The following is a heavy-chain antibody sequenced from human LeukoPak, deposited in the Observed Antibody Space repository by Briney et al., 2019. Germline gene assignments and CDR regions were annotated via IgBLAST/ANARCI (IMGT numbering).Heavy chain of an antibody. J-gene: IGHJ3*02. D-gene: IGHD3-9*01. CDR2: ISAHNGNT. Sequence: ASVKVSCKASGYTFTSYGISWVRQAPGQGLEWMGWISAHNGNTNYAQKLQGRVTMTTDTSTSTAYMELRSLRSDDTAVYYCARVEAYYDILTGYHRGNDAFDIWGQGTMVTVSS. V-gene: IGHV1-18*04. CDR3: ARVEAYYDILTGYHRGNDAFDI. CDR1: GYTFTSYG.